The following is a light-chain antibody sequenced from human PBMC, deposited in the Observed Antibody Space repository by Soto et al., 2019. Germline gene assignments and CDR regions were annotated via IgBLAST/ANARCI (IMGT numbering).Light chain of an antibody. CDR3: SSYAGSNNLVV. CDR1: SSDVGGSNY. CDR2: EVS. J-gene: IGLJ2*01. V-gene: IGLV2-8*01. Sequence: QSALTQPPSASGSPGQSVTISCTGTSSDVGGSNYVSWYQQHPGKAPKLMIYEVSKRPSGVPDRFSGSKSGNTASLTVSGLQAEDEADYYCSSYAGSNNLVVFGGGTELTVL.